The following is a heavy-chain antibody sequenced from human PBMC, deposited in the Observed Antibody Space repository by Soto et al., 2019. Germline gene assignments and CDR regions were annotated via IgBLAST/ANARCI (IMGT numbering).Heavy chain of an antibody. CDR1: GFTFDTYV. CDR3: ARGARDFDY. D-gene: IGHD3-16*01. Sequence: PGGSLRLSCAASGFTFDTYVMHWVRQAPGRGLEWVALIWYDGSNKYYADSVKGRFTISRDNSKNTLYLQMNSLGAEDTAVYYCARGARDFDYWGQGTLVTVSS. V-gene: IGHV3-33*01. CDR2: IWYDGSNK. J-gene: IGHJ4*02.